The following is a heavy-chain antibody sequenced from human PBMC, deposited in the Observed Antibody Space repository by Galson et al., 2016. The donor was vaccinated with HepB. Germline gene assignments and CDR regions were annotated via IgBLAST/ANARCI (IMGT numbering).Heavy chain of an antibody. J-gene: IGHJ4*02. Sequence: SLRLSCAASGFTFSSYAMSWVRQAPGKGLEWVSAISGRGGSTYYADSVEGRFTISRDNSKNTLYLQMNSLRAEDTAVYYCAKDISGLTVAATARNFDYWGQGTLVTVSS. CDR2: ISGRGGST. CDR3: AKDISGLTVAATARNFDY. CDR1: GFTFSSYA. D-gene: IGHD6-19*01. V-gene: IGHV3-23*01.